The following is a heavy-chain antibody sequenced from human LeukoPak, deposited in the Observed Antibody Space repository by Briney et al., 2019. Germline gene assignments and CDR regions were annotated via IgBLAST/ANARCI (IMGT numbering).Heavy chain of an antibody. V-gene: IGHV3-30*18. CDR2: ISYDGSNK. CDR3: AKIYSSGWGEAFDI. D-gene: IGHD6-19*01. CDR1: GFTFSSYG. Sequence: GGSLRLSCTASGFTFSSYGMHWVRQAPGKGLEWVAVISYDGSNKYYADSVKGRFTISRDNSKNTLYLQMNSLRAEDTAVYYCAKIYSSGWGEAFDIWGQGTMVTVSS. J-gene: IGHJ3*02.